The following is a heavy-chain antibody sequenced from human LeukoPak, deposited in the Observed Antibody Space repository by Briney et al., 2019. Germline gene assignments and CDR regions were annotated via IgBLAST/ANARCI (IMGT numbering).Heavy chain of an antibody. J-gene: IGHJ4*02. CDR3: ARDGYNDYYFDY. CDR1: GYTFTSYY. V-gene: IGHV1-46*01. D-gene: IGHD5-24*01. CDR2: INPSGGST. Sequence: ASVKVSCKASGYTFTSYYMHWVRQAPGQGLEWMGIINPSGGSTSYAQKFQGRVTMTRDMSASTAYMELSSLRSEDMAVYYCARDGYNDYYFDYWGQGTLVTVSS.